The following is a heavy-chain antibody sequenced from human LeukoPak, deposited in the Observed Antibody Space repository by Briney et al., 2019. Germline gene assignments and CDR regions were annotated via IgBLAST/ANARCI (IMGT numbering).Heavy chain of an antibody. CDR2: IIPMSDTA. J-gene: IGHJ3*02. D-gene: IGHD6-13*01. CDR3: ARDVALSYSSRAKRAFDI. CDR1: GGTFNSYA. V-gene: IGHV1-69*06. Sequence: SVKVSCKASGGTFNSYAISWVRQAPGQGLEWMGGIIPMSDTANYPQKFRGRLTITADIPTSTVYMELSSLRSDDTAVYYCARDVALSYSSRAKRAFDIWGQGTMVTVSS.